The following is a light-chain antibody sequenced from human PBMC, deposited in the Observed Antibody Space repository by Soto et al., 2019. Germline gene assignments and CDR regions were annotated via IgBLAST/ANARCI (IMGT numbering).Light chain of an antibody. Sequence: DIQMTQSPSSLSASVGDRVTITCRASQSISSYLNWYQQKPGKAPKLLIYAASSLQSGVPSRFSGSGSGTDSTLTISSLQPEEFATYYCQQSYSTLLTFGGGTKADIK. V-gene: IGKV1-39*01. CDR2: AAS. CDR3: QQSYSTLLT. J-gene: IGKJ4*01. CDR1: QSISSY.